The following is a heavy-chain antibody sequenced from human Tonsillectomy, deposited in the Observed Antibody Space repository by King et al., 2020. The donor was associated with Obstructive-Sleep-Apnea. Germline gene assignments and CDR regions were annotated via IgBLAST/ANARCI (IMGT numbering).Heavy chain of an antibody. CDR1: GGSISSGDYS. Sequence: VQLQESGPGLVKPSQTLSLTCSVSGGSISSGDYSWSWIRQPPGKGLEWIGYIYYNGSTYYNPSLKTRVTMSVDTSKNQLSLKLRSVTAADTAEYHCVXESXXSXIXXYGGFDYXGQGTLVTVSS. V-gene: IGHV4-30-4*01. CDR3: VXESXXSXIXXYGGFDY. J-gene: IGHJ4*02. D-gene: IGHD2-2*01. CDR2: IYYNGST.